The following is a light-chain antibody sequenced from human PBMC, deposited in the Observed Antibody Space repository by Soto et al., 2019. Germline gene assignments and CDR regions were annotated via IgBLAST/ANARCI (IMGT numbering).Light chain of an antibody. Sequence: EIVMTQSPVTLSVSPGERATLSCRASQSVSDNLAWYQQKPGQAPRLLIYGASTRATGIPARFSGSGSGTDFTLTISSLEPEDFAVYYCQQRSNWPPLTFGGGTKVDIK. CDR2: GAS. CDR1: QSVSDN. J-gene: IGKJ4*01. CDR3: QQRSNWPPLT. V-gene: IGKV3-11*01.